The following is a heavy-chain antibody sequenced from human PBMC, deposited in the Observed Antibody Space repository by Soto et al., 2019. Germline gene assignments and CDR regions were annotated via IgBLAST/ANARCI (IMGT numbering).Heavy chain of an antibody. CDR2: ISYDGSNK. CDR1: GFTFSSYA. J-gene: IGHJ3*02. CDR3: ASLRVDIVATIFGAASHI. V-gene: IGHV3-30-3*01. D-gene: IGHD5-12*01. Sequence: QVQLVESGGGVVQPGRSLRLSCAASGFTFSSYAMHWVRQAPGKGLEWVAVISYDGSNKYYADSVKGRFTISRDNSKNTLYLQMNSLRAEDTAVYYCASLRVDIVATIFGAASHIRGQGTMVTVSS.